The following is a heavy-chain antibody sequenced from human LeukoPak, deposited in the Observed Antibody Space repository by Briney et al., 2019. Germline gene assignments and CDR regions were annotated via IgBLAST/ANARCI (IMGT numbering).Heavy chain of an antibody. J-gene: IGHJ4*02. CDR2: ISYDGSNK. V-gene: IGHV3-30*18. D-gene: IGHD3-10*01. CDR1: GFIFSAYG. Sequence: GGSLRLSCAASGFIFSAYGMHWVRQAPGKGLEWVASISYDGSNKYYADSVKGRFTISRDNSKNTLYLQMNSLRAEDTAVYYCAKDPSYYGSTSNNDYWGQGTLVTVSS. CDR3: AKDPSYYGSTSNNDY.